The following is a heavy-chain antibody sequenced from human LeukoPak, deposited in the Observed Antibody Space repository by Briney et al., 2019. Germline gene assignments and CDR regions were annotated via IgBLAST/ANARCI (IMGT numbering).Heavy chain of an antibody. D-gene: IGHD1-1*01. V-gene: IGHV3-23*01. CDR2: ISGGSGST. J-gene: IGHJ4*02. CDR3: ASSTTRRYYFDY. Sequence: GGSLRLSCAASGFTFSSYAMSWVRQAPGKGLAWVSTISGGSGSTYCADSVKGRFTISRDNSKNTLYLQMNSLRDEDTAVYYCASSTTRRYYFDYWGQGTLVTVSS. CDR1: GFTFSSYA.